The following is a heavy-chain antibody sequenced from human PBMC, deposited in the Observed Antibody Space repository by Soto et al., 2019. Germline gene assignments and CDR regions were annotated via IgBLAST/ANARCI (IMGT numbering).Heavy chain of an antibody. CDR1: GYSFTSYW. CDR3: ARRTQLYDSSGYPLPYYFDY. CDR2: IYPGDSDT. V-gene: IGHV5-51*01. D-gene: IGHD3-22*01. Sequence: GESLKISCKGSGYSFTSYWIGWVRQMPGKGLEWMGIIYPGDSDTRYSPSFQGQVTISADKSISTAYLQWSSLKASDTAMYYCARRTQLYDSSGYPLPYYFDYWGQGTLVTVSS. J-gene: IGHJ4*02.